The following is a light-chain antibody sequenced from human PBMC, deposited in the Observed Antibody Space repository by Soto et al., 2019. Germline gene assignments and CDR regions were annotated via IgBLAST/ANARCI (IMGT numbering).Light chain of an antibody. CDR1: QSLTRSY. J-gene: IGKJ1*01. CDR3: QQYDRSKT. V-gene: IGKV3-20*01. CDR2: AAS. Sequence: EIVLTQSPGTLSLSPGERATLSCRASQSLTRSYLAWYQQRPGQAPRLLIYAASSRATGIPDRFSGSGSGTDFTLTISRLEPEEFAVYYCQQYDRSKTFGQGTRVEIK.